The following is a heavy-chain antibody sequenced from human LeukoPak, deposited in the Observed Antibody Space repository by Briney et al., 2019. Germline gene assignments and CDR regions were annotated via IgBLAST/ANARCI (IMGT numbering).Heavy chain of an antibody. D-gene: IGHD2-2*01. CDR1: GGSISSGGYY. V-gene: IGHV4-30-2*01. CDR2: IYHSGST. J-gene: IGHJ5*02. Sequence: SETLSLTCTVSGGSISSGGYYWSWIRQPPGKGLEWIGYIYHSGSTYYNPSLKSRVTISVDRSKNQFSLKLSSVTAADTAVYCCARDQGGYCSSTSCPSPWFDPWGQGTLVTVSS. CDR3: ARDQGGYCSSTSCPSPWFDP.